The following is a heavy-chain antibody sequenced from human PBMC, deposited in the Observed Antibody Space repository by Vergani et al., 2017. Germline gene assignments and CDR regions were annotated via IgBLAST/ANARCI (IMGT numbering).Heavy chain of an antibody. CDR2: INHSGST. Sequence: QVQLQQWGAGLLKPSETLSLTCAVYGGYFSGYYWSWIRQPPGKGLEWLGEINHSGSTNYNPSLKSRVTISVDTSKNKFSRKLVSVTAADTAVYYCARRSCGGAEEFDYWGQGTLVTVSS. V-gene: IGHV4-34*01. D-gene: IGHD2-21*01. J-gene: IGHJ4*02. CDR1: GGYFSGYY. CDR3: ARRSCGGAEEFDY.